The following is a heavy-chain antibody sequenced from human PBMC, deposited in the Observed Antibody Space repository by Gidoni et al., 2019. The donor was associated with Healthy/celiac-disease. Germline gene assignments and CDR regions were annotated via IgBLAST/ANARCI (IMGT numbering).Heavy chain of an antibody. Sequence: QVQLQESGPGLVKPSQTLSLTCTVSGGSISRGGYYACWIRQHPGKGLEWIGYIYYSGSTYYNPSLKSRVTISVDTSKNQFSLKLSSVTAADTAVYYCARDRQTMVLGLYYYYGMDVWGQGTTVTVSS. CDR3: ARDRQTMVLGLYYYYGMDV. J-gene: IGHJ6*02. CDR2: IYYSGST. V-gene: IGHV4-31*03. D-gene: IGHD3-10*01. CDR1: GGSISRGGYY.